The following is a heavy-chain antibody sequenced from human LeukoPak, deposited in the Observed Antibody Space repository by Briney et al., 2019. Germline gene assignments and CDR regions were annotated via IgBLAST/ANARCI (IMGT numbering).Heavy chain of an antibody. J-gene: IGHJ4*02. V-gene: IGHV4-34*01. CDR2: INHSGST. Sequence: SETLSLTCAVYGGSFSGYYWSWIRQPPGKGLEWIGEINHSGSTNYNPSLKSRVTISVDTSKNQFSLKLSSVTAADTAVYYCAKTPAPLVPAAIWDGYYWGQGTLVTVSS. CDR3: AKTPAPLVPAAIWDGYY. D-gene: IGHD2-2*01. CDR1: GGSFSGYY.